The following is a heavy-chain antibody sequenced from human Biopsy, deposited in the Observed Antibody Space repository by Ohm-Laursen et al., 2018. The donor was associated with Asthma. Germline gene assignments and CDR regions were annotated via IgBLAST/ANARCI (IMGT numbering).Heavy chain of an antibody. Sequence: SLRLSCAASGFAGSRDHMFWVRQAPGKGLERVSVIYSGGTSHTADSVRGRFTISRAYSKNTLYLQMHSLRAEDTAVYYCARGDSSNWSHYYFDYWGQGTLVTVSS. D-gene: IGHD3-22*01. CDR1: GFAGSRDH. CDR2: IYSGGTS. J-gene: IGHJ4*02. V-gene: IGHV3-53*01. CDR3: ARGDSSNWSHYYFDY.